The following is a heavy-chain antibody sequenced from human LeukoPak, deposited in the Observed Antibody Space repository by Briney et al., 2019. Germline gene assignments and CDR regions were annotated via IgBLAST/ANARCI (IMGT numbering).Heavy chain of an antibody. CDR2: ISSGADS. Sequence: GGSLRLSCAASGFTFNRYAMTWVRQAPGKGLEWISLISSGADSYYSDSVRGRFTVSRDNAKNSLYLQMISLGAEDTAVYYCARLGEKADFDYWGQGSLVTVSS. CDR3: ARLGEKADFDY. CDR1: GFTFNRYA. D-gene: IGHD3-16*01. J-gene: IGHJ4*02. V-gene: IGHV3-21*01.